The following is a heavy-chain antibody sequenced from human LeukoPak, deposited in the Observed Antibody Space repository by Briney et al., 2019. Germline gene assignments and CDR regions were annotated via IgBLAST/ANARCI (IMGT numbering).Heavy chain of an antibody. CDR2: IIPIFGTA. CDR3: ASVGCSSGWTNDY. CDR1: GGTFSSYA. Sequence: SVRVSCKASGGTFSSYAISWVRQAPGQGLEWMGRIIPIFGTANYAQKFQGRVTITTDESTSTAYMELSSLRSEDTAVYYCASVGCSSGWTNDYWGQGTLVTVSS. V-gene: IGHV1-69*05. D-gene: IGHD6-19*01. J-gene: IGHJ4*02.